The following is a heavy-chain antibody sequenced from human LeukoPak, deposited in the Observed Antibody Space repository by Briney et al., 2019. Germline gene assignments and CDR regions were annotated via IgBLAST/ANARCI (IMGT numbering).Heavy chain of an antibody. CDR3: ARAGSSSEGGFDY. J-gene: IGHJ4*02. CDR1: GGSISSGSYY. CDR2: IYTSGST. V-gene: IGHV4-61*02. D-gene: IGHD6-6*01. Sequence: SQTLSLTCTVSGGSISSGSYYWSWIRQPAGKGLEWIGRIYTSGSTNYNPSLKSRVTISVDTSKNQFSLKLSSETAADTAVSYCARAGSSSEGGFDYWGQGTLVTVSS.